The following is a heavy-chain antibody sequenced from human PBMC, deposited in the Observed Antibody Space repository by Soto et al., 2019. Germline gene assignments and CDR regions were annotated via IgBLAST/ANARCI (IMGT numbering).Heavy chain of an antibody. Sequence: ASVKVSCKASGYTFTGYYMHWVRQAPGQGLEWMGWINPNSGGTNYAQKFQGWVTMTRDTSISTAYMELSRLRSDDTAVYYCARGPPRGPHLLYYMDVWGKGTTVTVSS. CDR3: ARGPPRGPHLLYYMDV. CDR2: INPNSGGT. V-gene: IGHV1-2*04. CDR1: GYTFTGYY. J-gene: IGHJ6*03.